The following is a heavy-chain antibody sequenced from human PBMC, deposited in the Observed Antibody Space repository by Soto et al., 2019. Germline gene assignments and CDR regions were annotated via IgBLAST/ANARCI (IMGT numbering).Heavy chain of an antibody. V-gene: IGHV4-34*01. D-gene: IGHD6-13*01. J-gene: IGHJ4*02. CDR2: INHSGST. CDR1: GGSFSGYY. CDR3: ARGRSWYRTIDY. Sequence: PSETLSLTCAVYGGSFSGYYWTWIRQPPGTGLEWIGEINHSGSTNYNPSLKSRVTISVDTSKNQFSLKLSSVTAADTAVYYCARGRSWYRTIDYWGQGTLVTVSS.